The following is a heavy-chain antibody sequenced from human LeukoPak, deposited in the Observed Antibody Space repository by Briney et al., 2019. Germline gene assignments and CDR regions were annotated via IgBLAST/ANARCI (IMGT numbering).Heavy chain of an antibody. CDR1: GYTLNNYG. Sequence: ASVKVSCKTSGYTLNNYGYTWVRQAPGQGLEWMGRINPNSGGTNYAQKFQGRVTMTRDTSISTAYMELSRLRSDDTAVYYCAPTSIAAAGNFDYWGQGTLVTLSS. D-gene: IGHD6-13*01. V-gene: IGHV1-2*06. J-gene: IGHJ4*02. CDR2: INPNSGGT. CDR3: APTSIAAAGNFDY.